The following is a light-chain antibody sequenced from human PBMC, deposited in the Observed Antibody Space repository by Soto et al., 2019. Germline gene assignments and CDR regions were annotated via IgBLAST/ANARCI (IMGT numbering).Light chain of an antibody. Sequence: DIQMTQSPSTLSASFLYTCTITFRASESIDNWLAWYQQKPGKAPKLLIFAASTLVRGVPSRFSGRGSGTEFTLTISSLQADDYATFYCQQYLTDWTFGQGTKVDIK. J-gene: IGKJ1*01. CDR2: AAS. V-gene: IGKV1-5*01. CDR3: QQYLTDWT. CDR1: ESIDNW.